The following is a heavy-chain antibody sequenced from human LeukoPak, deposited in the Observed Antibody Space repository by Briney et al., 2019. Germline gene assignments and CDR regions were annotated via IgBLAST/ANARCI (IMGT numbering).Heavy chain of an antibody. V-gene: IGHV4-34*01. D-gene: IGHD2-15*01. CDR3: ARDLGGSYYFDY. J-gene: IGHJ4*02. CDR2: INHSGST. CDR1: GGSFSGYY. Sequence: SETLSLTCAVYGGSFSGYYWSWIRQPPGKGLEWIGEINHSGSTNYNPSLKSRITISLDTSQNQFSLRLSSVTAADAAVYYCARDLGGSYYFDYWGQGTLVTVSS.